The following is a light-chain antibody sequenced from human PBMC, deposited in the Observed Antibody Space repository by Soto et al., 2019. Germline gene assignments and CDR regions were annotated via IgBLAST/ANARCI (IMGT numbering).Light chain of an antibody. CDR2: GAS. CDR3: QQYGSSPKT. V-gene: IGKV3-20*01. Sequence: EIVLTQSPGTLSLSPGERATLSCRASQGVNSNYLAWYQQKPGQAPRLLIYGASSRATGIPDRFSGSGFGTDFTLTINRLEPEDFAVYYCQQYGSSPKTFGQGTKVEIK. CDR1: QGVNSNY. J-gene: IGKJ1*01.